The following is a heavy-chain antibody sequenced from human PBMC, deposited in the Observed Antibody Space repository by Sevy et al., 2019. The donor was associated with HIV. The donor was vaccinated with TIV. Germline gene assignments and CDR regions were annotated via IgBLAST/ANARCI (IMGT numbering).Heavy chain of an antibody. Sequence: GGYLRLSCAASGFTFSSYSMNWVRQAPGKGLEWVSYISSSSSTIYYADSVKGRFTISRDNAKNSLYLQMNSLRDEDTAVYYCAREEVRGYYGSGSYYKGWFDPWGQGTLVTVSS. J-gene: IGHJ5*02. CDR3: AREEVRGYYGSGSYYKGWFDP. CDR2: ISSSSSTI. V-gene: IGHV3-48*02. CDR1: GFTFSSYS. D-gene: IGHD3-10*01.